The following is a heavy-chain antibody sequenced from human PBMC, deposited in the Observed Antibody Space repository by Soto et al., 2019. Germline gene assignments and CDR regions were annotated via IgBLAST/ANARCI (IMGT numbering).Heavy chain of an antibody. J-gene: IGHJ5*02. V-gene: IGHV4-30-4*01. CDR2: IYYSGST. CDR3: ARLRIQPHNWFDP. CDR1: GGSISSGDYY. D-gene: IGHD5-18*01. Sequence: SETLSLTCTVSGGSISSGDYYWSWIRQPPGKGLEWIGYIYYSGSTYYNPSLKSRVTISVDTSKNQFSLKLSSVTAADTAVYYCARLRIQPHNWFDPWGQGTLVTVS.